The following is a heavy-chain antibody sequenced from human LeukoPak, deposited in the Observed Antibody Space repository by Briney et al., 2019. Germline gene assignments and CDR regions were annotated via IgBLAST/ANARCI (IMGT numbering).Heavy chain of an antibody. CDR3: ARDPGTWELVH. D-gene: IGHD1-26*01. Sequence: GRSLRLSCAASGFTFSSYAMHWVRQAPGKGLEWVSVIYSGGSTYYADSVKGRFTISRDNSKNTLYLQMNSLRAEDTAVYYCARDPGTWELVHWGQGTLVTVSS. J-gene: IGHJ4*02. CDR2: IYSGGST. CDR1: GFTFSSYA. V-gene: IGHV3-66*01.